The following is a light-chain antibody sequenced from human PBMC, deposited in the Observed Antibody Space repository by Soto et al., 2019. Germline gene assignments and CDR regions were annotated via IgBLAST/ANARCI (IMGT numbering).Light chain of an antibody. J-gene: IGLJ1*01. V-gene: IGLV2-8*01. Sequence: CPGTSSDVGTYKYVSWYQQHPGKAPKLMIYEVTKRPSGVPDRFSGSKSGNTASLTVSGLQAEDEADYYCSSYAGSNNFVYGTGPKVTVL. CDR3: SSYAGSNNFV. CDR2: EVT. CDR1: SSDVGTYKY.